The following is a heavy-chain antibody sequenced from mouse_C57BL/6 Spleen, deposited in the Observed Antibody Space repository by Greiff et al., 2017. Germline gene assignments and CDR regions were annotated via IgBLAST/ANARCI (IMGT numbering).Heavy chain of an antibody. V-gene: IGHV3-6*01. J-gene: IGHJ3*01. CDR1: GYSITSGYY. CDR2: ISYDGST. CDR3: STYDYYVAWFAY. Sequence: EVKLEESGPGLVKPSQSLSLTCSVTGYSITSGYYWNWIRKFPGNHLEWVGFISYDGSTNYNPSLKNQISITSDTSNNQFFLKLNSVTTEDTATDFCSTYDYYVAWFAYWGQGTLVTVSA. D-gene: IGHD1-1*01.